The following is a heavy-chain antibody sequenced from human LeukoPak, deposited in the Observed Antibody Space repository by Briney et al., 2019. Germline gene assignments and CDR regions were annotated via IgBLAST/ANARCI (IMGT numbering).Heavy chain of an antibody. CDR1: GVSISSYY. Sequence: SETLSLTCTVSGVSISSYYWSWLRQPPGKGLEWIGYIYYSGSTNYNPSLKSRVTISVDTSKNQFSLKLSSVTAADTAVYYCARSAGIYHYYYYGMDVWGQGTTVTVSS. J-gene: IGHJ6*02. CDR3: ARSAGIYHYYYYGMDV. CDR2: IYYSGST. D-gene: IGHD5-12*01. V-gene: IGHV4-59*01.